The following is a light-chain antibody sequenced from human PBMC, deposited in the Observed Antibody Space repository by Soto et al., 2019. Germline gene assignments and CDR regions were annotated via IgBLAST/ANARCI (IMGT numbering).Light chain of an antibody. Sequence: EIVMTQSPDTLSVSPGERATLSCRASENLRSNVAWYQQKPGRAPRLLIYAASTRVTGIPVRFSGSGSGTEFTLTISSLQSEDFAVYYCQQYNSWPLTFGGGTKVEIK. CDR2: AAS. CDR1: ENLRSN. J-gene: IGKJ4*01. CDR3: QQYNSWPLT. V-gene: IGKV3D-15*01.